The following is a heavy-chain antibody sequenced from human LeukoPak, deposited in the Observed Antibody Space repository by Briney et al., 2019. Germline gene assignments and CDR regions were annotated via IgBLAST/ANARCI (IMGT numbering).Heavy chain of an antibody. J-gene: IGHJ3*02. CDR2: IWYDGSNK. CDR3: ARDIEDASGREGEPDAFDI. CDR1: GFTFSSYG. Sequence: GGSLRLSCVASGFTFSSYGMHWVRQAPGEGLEWVAVIWYDGSNKYYADSVKGRFTISRDNSKNTLYLQMKSLRAEDTAVYYCARDIEDASGREGEPDAFDIWGQGTMVIVSS. V-gene: IGHV3-33*01. D-gene: IGHD3-10*01.